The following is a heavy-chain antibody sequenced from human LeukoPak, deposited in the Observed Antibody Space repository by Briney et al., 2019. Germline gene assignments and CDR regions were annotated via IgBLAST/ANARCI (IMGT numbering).Heavy chain of an antibody. CDR3: ARDGGDYEVQGLDY. CDR1: GYTFTDYY. Sequence: GASVKVSCKASGYTFTDYYMHWVRQAPGQGLEWMGWINPNSGGTNYAQKFQGRLTMTSDTSISTAYMELSRLRSGDTAVYYCARDGGDYEVQGLDYWGQGTLVSVSS. CDR2: INPNSGGT. D-gene: IGHD4-17*01. J-gene: IGHJ4*02. V-gene: IGHV1-2*02.